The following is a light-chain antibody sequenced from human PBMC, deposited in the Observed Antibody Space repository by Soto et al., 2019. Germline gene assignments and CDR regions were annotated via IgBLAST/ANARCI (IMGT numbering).Light chain of an antibody. CDR1: QSVSNN. CDR3: HQYDNWPYT. CDR2: DAS. V-gene: IGKV3D-15*01. Sequence: ETVMTQSPATLSVSPGERVTLSCRASQSVSNNLACYHQKPGQAPGLLIYDASTRATGIPARLSGSGSGTEFTLTISSLQSEDSGVYYCHQYDNWPYTFGQGTKLEI. J-gene: IGKJ2*01.